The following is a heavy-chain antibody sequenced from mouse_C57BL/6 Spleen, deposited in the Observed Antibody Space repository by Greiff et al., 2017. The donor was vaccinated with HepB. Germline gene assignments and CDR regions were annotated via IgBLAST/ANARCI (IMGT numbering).Heavy chain of an antibody. V-gene: IGHV1-26*01. CDR1: GYTFTDYY. J-gene: IGHJ3*01. CDR2: INPNNGGT. CDR3: AGPYGSSYGWFAY. Sequence: EVQLQQSGPELVKPGASVKISCKASGYTFTDYYMNWVKQSHGKSLEWIGDINPNNGGTSYNQKFKGKATLTVDKSSSTAYMELRSLTSEDSAVYYCAGPYGSSYGWFAYWGQGTLVTVSA. D-gene: IGHD1-1*01.